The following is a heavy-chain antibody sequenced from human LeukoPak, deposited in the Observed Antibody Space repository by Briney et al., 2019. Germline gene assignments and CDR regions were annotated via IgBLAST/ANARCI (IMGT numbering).Heavy chain of an antibody. V-gene: IGHV1-18*01. J-gene: IGHJ4*02. Sequence: ASVKVSCKASGYTFTNYGINWVRQAPGQGLGWMGWISAYNGNTYYAQKFQGRVTMTTETSTSTVDMELRSLTSDDTALYYFTRGGGIRRVGYRSPLSDFDCWGQGTLVTVSS. CDR1: GYTFTNYG. CDR3: TRGGGIRRVGYRSPLSDFDC. D-gene: IGHD5-24*01. CDR2: ISAYNGNT.